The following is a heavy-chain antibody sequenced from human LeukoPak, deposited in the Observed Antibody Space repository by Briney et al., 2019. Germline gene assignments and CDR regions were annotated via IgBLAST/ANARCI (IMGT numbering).Heavy chain of an antibody. V-gene: IGHV3-48*01. CDR3: ARGGSSRPDY. J-gene: IGHJ4*02. CDR2: ISSGSRTI. Sequence: PGGSLRLSCAASGFTFSNYGMNWVRQAPGKGLEWVSYISSGSRTINYADSVKGRFTVSRDKAENSLYLQMNSLRAEDTAVYYCARGGSSRPDYWGQGTLVTVSS. CDR1: GFTFSNYG.